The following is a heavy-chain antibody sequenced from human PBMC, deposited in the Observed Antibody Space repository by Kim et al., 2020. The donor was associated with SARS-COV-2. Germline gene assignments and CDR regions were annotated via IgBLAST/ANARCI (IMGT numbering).Heavy chain of an antibody. V-gene: IGHV4-30-2*01. J-gene: IGHJ6*03. D-gene: IGHD1-7*01. Sequence: SETLSLTCAVSGGSISSGIYSWSWIRQPPGKGLEWIGSIYHSGTTFYNPSLKSRVTMSVDRSKNQFSLKLSSVTAADTAVYYCARGTTGTTVVFNYYYMDVWGKGTTVTVSS. CDR3: ARGTTGTTVVFNYYYMDV. CDR1: GGSISSGIYS. CDR2: IYHSGTT.